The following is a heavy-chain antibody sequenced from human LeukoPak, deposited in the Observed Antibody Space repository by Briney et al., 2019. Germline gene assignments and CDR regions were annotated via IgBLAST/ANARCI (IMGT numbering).Heavy chain of an antibody. CDR2: IYYSGST. CDR1: GGSTSSYY. V-gene: IGHV4-59*08. Sequence: SETLSLTCTVSGGSTSSYYWSWMRQPPGKGLEWIGYIYYSGSTNYNPSLKSRVTISVDTSKNQFSLKLSSVTAADTAVYYCARHSSDYDFWSGYPYYFDYWGQGALVTVSS. J-gene: IGHJ4*02. CDR3: ARHSSDYDFWSGYPYYFDY. D-gene: IGHD3-3*01.